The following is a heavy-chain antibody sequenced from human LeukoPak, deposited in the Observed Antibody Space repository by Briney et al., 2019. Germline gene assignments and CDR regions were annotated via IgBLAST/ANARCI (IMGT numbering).Heavy chain of an antibody. CDR3: ATEGPSGTTSLVFY. D-gene: IGHD3-10*01. CDR2: VVPLSGTP. CDR1: GGSFSNSF. V-gene: IGHV1-69*06. J-gene: IGHJ4*02. Sequence: SVKVSCMASGGSFSNSFISWVRQAPGQGLEWMGGVVPLSGTPNYAQKFQGRVSITADISTNTAYMEVTSLTSTDTAVYYCATEGPSGTTSLVFYWGPGTLITVSS.